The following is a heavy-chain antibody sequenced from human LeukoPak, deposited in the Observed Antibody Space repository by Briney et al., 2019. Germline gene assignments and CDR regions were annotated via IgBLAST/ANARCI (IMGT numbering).Heavy chain of an antibody. D-gene: IGHD1-1*01. CDR2: IYSGGST. Sequence: PGGSLRLSCAASGFTVSSNYMSWVRQAPGKGLEWVAVIYSGGSTYYADSVKGRFTISRHNSKNTLYLQMNSLRAEDTAVYYCARYDIHPGYYYSIDVWGQGTTVTVSS. V-gene: IGHV3-53*04. J-gene: IGHJ6*02. CDR3: ARYDIHPGYYYSIDV. CDR1: GFTVSSNY.